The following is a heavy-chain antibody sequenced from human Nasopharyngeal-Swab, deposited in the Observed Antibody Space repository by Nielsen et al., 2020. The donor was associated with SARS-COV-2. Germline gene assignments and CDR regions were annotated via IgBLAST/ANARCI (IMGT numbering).Heavy chain of an antibody. CDR1: GFTFSSYA. J-gene: IGHJ4*02. CDR2: LCGSGGRT. CDR3: AKGQVLRFLEWLSFDY. D-gene: IGHD3-3*01. V-gene: IGHV3-23*01. Sequence: GESLKIPCAASGFTFSSYAMRWVRQAPGKGLEWVSALCGSGGRTNYVDSVKGRFTISRDNSKNTLYLQMSSLRAEDTAVYYCAKGQVLRFLEWLSFDYWGQGTLVTVSS.